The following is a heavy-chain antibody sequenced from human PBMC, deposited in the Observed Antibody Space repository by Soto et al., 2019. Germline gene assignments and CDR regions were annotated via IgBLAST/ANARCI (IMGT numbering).Heavy chain of an antibody. J-gene: IGHJ6*02. D-gene: IGHD2-15*01. CDR1: GFTFRTYT. Sequence: GGSLRLSCISSGFTFRTYTMNWVRQAPGKGLEWVSGIRGFSPYTFYAESVRGRFTISRDNAKNSLYLQMNSLRAEDTAVYYCARDRGYDAHDYYYNAMDVWGQGTTVTVSS. V-gene: IGHV3-21*01. CDR2: IRGFSPYT. CDR3: ARDRGYDAHDYYYNAMDV.